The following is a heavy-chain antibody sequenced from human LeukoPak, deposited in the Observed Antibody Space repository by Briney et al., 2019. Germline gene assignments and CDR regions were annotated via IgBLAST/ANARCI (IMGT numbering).Heavy chain of an antibody. J-gene: IGHJ3*02. CDR2: IYPGDSDT. CDR3: ARKAPGAFDI. Sequence: GESLKISCEASGYSFTTYWIGWVRQMPGKGLEWMGIIYPGDSDTRYSPSFQGQVTISADKSISTPYLQWSSLKASGTAIYYFARKAPGAFDIWGQGTMVTVSS. V-gene: IGHV5-51*01. CDR1: GYSFTTYW.